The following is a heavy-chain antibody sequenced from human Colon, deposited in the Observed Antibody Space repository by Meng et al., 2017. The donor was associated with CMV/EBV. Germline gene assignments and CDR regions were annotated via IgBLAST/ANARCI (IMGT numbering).Heavy chain of an antibody. CDR1: GYTFTSYY. CDR2: INPSGGST. Sequence: ASVKVSCKASGYTFTSYYMHWVRQAPGQGLEWMGIINPSGGSTSYAQKFQGRVTMTRDTSTSTVYMELSSLRSEDTAVYYWARLRALTGTNHYYYYYGMDVWGQGTTVTVSS. D-gene: IGHD1-7*01. J-gene: IGHJ6*02. V-gene: IGHV1-46*01. CDR3: ARLRALTGTNHYYYYYGMDV.